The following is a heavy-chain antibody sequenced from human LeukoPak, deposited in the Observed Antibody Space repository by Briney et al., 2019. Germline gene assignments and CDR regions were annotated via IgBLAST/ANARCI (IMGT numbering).Heavy chain of an antibody. CDR2: ISSSSGNT. CDR1: GFTFSSYG. CDR3: ARSKRITLVRGVITPGEFDY. V-gene: IGHV1-18*01. Sequence: VASVKVSCKASGFTFSSYGISWVRQAPGQGLEWMGWISSSSGNTNYAQKFQGRVTMTTDKSTSTAYMELRSLRSDDTAVYYCARSKRITLVRGVITPGEFDYWGQGTLVTVSS. J-gene: IGHJ4*02. D-gene: IGHD3-10*01.